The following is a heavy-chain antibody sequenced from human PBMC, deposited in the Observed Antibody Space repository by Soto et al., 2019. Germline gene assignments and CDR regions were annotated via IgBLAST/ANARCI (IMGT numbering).Heavy chain of an antibody. CDR3: ARDKGVAAEGITWFDP. D-gene: IGHD6-13*01. J-gene: IGHJ5*02. CDR2: IHSSGST. V-gene: IGHV4-4*07. Sequence: SETLSLTCTVSGASMNSYHWSWIRQPAGKGLEWIGHIHSSGSTNYNPSLKSRVTMSVDTSKNQFSLRLMSLTAADTAVYYCARDKGVAAEGITWFDPWGQGSLVTVSS. CDR1: GASMNSYH.